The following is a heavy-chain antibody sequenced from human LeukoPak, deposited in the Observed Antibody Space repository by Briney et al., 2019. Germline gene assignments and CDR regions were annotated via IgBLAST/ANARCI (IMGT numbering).Heavy chain of an antibody. Sequence: SETLSLTCAVSGGSISGGGYSWSWIRQPPGMNLEWIGYIYDSGSTYYNPSLKSRVTISVDTSKNQFSLKLSSVTAADTAVYYCARLPYYDSRAFDIWGQGTMVTVSS. CDR3: ARLPYYDSRAFDI. CDR2: IYDSGST. CDR1: GGSISGGGYS. V-gene: IGHV4-30-2*01. D-gene: IGHD3-22*01. J-gene: IGHJ3*02.